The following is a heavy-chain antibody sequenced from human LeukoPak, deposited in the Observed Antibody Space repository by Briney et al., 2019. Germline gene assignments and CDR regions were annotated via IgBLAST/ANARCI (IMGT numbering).Heavy chain of an antibody. CDR2: INHSGST. J-gene: IGHJ4*02. Sequence: SETLSLTCAVYGGSFSGYYWSWIRQPPGKGLEWIGEINHSGSTNYNPSLKSRVTISVDTSKNQFSLKLSSVTAADTAVYYCARSRPPRYFDDWGQGTLVTVPS. D-gene: IGHD6-6*01. CDR1: GGSFSGYY. V-gene: IGHV4-34*01. CDR3: ARSRPPRYFDD.